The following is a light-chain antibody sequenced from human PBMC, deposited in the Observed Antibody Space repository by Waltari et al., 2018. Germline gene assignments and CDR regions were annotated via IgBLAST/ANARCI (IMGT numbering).Light chain of an antibody. CDR2: LNTDGSH. CDR3: QTWDTDSYVI. Sequence: QLVLTQSPSASASLGASVTLTCTLTSGHSTYALSWHQQQPEKGPRYLMKLNTDGSHNEGDGIPDRFSGSSSGAERYLTISSLQSEDEADYYCQTWDTDSYVIFGGGTKLTVL. V-gene: IGLV4-69*01. J-gene: IGLJ2*01. CDR1: SGHSTYA.